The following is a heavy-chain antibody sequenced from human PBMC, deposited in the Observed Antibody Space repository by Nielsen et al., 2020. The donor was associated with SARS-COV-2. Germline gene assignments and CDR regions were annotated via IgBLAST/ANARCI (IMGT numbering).Heavy chain of an antibody. J-gene: IGHJ4*02. Sequence: GESLKISCKGSGYSFTSYWIGWVRQMPGKGLEWMGIIYPGESDTRSSPSFQGQVTISADKSISTAYLQWSSLKASDTAMYYCARRPGYCSGGSCYSFDYWGQGTLVTVSS. CDR2: IYPGESDT. CDR3: ARRPGYCSGGSCYSFDY. V-gene: IGHV5-51*01. D-gene: IGHD2-15*01. CDR1: GYSFTSYW.